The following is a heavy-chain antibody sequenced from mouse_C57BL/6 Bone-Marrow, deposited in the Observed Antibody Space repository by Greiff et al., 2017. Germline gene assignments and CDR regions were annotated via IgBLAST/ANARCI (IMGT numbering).Heavy chain of an antibody. CDR3: TNYGNYPWFAD. CDR1: GFNIKDDY. J-gene: IGHJ3*01. D-gene: IGHD2-1*01. V-gene: IGHV14-4*01. CDR2: IDPENGDT. Sequence: VQLQQSGAELVRPGASVKLSCTASGFNIKDDYMHWVKQRPEQGLEWIGWIDPENGDTEYASKFQGKATITADTSSNTAYLQLSSLTSEDTAVYYCTNYGNYPWFADWGQGTLVTVSA.